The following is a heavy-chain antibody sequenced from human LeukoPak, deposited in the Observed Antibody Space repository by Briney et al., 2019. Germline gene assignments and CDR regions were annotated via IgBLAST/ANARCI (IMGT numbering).Heavy chain of an antibody. V-gene: IGHV1-69*13. J-gene: IGHJ5*02. CDR1: GGTFTSYA. Sequence: SVKVSCKASGGTFTSYAISWVRQAPGQGLEWMGGIIPIFGTANYAQKFQGRVTITADESTSTAYMELSSLRSEDTAVYYCASQTPSFNWFDPWGQGTLVTVSS. CDR3: ASQTPSFNWFDP. CDR2: IIPIFGTA. D-gene: IGHD3-16*02.